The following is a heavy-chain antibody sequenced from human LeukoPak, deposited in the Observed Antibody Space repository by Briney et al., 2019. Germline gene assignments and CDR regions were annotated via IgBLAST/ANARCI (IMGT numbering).Heavy chain of an antibody. Sequence: GGSLRLSCAASGFTFRTYSMIWVRQAPGKGLKWIASVSKSSSYKYYADSVRGRFTISRDNANNSLYLQMNSLRADDTAVYYCAKGSGVHYWGQGTLVIVSS. D-gene: IGHD3-10*01. CDR2: VSKSSSYK. CDR3: AKGSGVHY. V-gene: IGHV3-21*01. CDR1: GFTFRTYS. J-gene: IGHJ4*02.